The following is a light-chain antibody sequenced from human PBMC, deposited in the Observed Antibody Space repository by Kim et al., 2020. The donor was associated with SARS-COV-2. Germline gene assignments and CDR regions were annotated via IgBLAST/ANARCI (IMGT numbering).Light chain of an antibody. CDR2: RNN. V-gene: IGLV1-47*01. Sequence: HRITYACTGSSSNIGSNYVYCYQQLPGTAPQLPIYRNNQRPSGVPDRVSGSKSGTSASLAISGLRSEDEADYYCAAWDDNLSGLFGGGTQLTVL. CDR3: AAWDDNLSGL. J-gene: IGLJ3*02. CDR1: SSNIGSNY.